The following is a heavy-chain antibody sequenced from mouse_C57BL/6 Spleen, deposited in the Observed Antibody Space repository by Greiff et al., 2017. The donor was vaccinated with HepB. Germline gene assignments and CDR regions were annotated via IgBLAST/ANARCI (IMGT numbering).Heavy chain of an antibody. CDR3: ARGSSGYYAMDY. V-gene: IGHV14-2*01. CDR1: GFNIKDYY. D-gene: IGHD3-2*02. Sequence: EVKLVESGAELVKPGASVKLSCTASGFNIKDYYMHWVKQRTEQGLEWIGRIDPEDGEIKYAPKFQGKATITADTSSNTAYLQLSSLTSEDTAVYYCARGSSGYYAMDYWGQGTSVTVSS. J-gene: IGHJ4*01. CDR2: IDPEDGEI.